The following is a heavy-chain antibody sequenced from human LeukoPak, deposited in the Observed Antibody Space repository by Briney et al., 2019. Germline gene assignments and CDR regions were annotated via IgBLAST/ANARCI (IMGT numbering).Heavy chain of an antibody. Sequence: KASETLSLTCTVSGGSISSYYWSWIRQPPGKGLEWIGYIYYSGSTNYNPSLKSRVTISVDTSKNQFSLKLSSVPAADTAVYYCARRDGYNGFDYWGQGTLVTVSS. V-gene: IGHV4-59*08. CDR2: IYYSGST. D-gene: IGHD5-24*01. CDR1: GGSISSYY. J-gene: IGHJ4*02. CDR3: ARRDGYNGFDY.